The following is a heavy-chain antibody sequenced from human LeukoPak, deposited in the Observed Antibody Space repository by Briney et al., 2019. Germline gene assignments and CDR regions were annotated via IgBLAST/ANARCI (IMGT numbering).Heavy chain of an antibody. CDR3: ATSGGPINWFDP. CDR1: GGSLSGYY. D-gene: IGHD3-10*01. V-gene: IGHV4-34*01. Sequence: PSETLSLTCAVYGGSLSGYYWGWLRQPPGKGLQWIGEVNHSGSTNYNPSLKSRVTISVDTSKNQFSLKLSSVTAADTAVYYCATSGGPINWFDPWGQGTLVTVSS. CDR2: VNHSGST. J-gene: IGHJ5*02.